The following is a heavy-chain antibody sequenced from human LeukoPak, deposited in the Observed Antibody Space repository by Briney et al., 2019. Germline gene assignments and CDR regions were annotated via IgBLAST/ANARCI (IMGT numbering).Heavy chain of an antibody. CDR1: GGSITSYD. CDR2: FYTSGST. CDR3: ARLASSWYQDWYFDL. J-gene: IGHJ2*01. Sequence: SETLSLTCTVSGGSITSYDWSWIRQPAGKGLEWIGRFYTSGSTNYNPSLKSRVTMSLDTSKNQFSLKLSSVTAADTAFYYCARLASSWYQDWYFDLWGRGTLVTVSS. V-gene: IGHV4-4*07. D-gene: IGHD6-13*01.